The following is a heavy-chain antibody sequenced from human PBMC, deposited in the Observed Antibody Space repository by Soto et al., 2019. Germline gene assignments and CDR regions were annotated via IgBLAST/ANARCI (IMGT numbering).Heavy chain of an antibody. Sequence: TLSLTCTVSGGSVSSRNYYWSWIRQPPGKGLEWLGYIYYSGSASYNPSLKSRITVSVDTSKNQFSLKLSSVTAADTAVYYCARERTGDPTFFDYWGQGTLVTVSS. D-gene: IGHD1-1*01. V-gene: IGHV4-61*01. CDR3: ARERTGDPTFFDY. CDR2: IYYSGSA. J-gene: IGHJ4*02. CDR1: GGSVSSRNYY.